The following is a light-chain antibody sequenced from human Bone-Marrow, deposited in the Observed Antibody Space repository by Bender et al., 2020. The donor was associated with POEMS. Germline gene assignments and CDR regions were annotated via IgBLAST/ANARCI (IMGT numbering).Light chain of an antibody. J-gene: IGLJ2*01. CDR1: SSDVGAYNL. CDR2: EVG. V-gene: IGLV2-23*02. Sequence: QSALTQPRSVSGSPGQSVTISCTGTSSDVGAYNLVSWYQQHPGKAPKLLIYEVGTRPSGVSNRFSGSKSGTTASLTISGLQAEDEADYYCCSYAGGLTPVGFGGGTKLTVL. CDR3: CSYAGGLTPVG.